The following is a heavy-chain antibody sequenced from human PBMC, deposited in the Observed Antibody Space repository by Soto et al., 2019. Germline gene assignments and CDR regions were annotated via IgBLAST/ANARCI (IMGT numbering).Heavy chain of an antibody. Sequence: ASVKVSCKASGYTFTSYGISWVRQAPGQGLEWMGWISAYNGNTNYAQKLQGRVTMTTDTSTSTAYMELRSLRSDDTAVYYCARDNERNGSGSYSWFDPWGQGTLVTVSS. CDR1: GYTFTSYG. CDR3: ARDNERNGSGSYSWFDP. D-gene: IGHD3-10*01. CDR2: ISAYNGNT. V-gene: IGHV1-18*01. J-gene: IGHJ5*02.